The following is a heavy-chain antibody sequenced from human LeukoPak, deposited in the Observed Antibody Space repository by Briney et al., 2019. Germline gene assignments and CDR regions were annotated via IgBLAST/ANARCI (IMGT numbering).Heavy chain of an antibody. J-gene: IGHJ3*02. D-gene: IGHD2-2*01. CDR3: ARDLAVPAAIHDAYEM. CDR2: MNPNSGNT. Sequence: GASVKVSCKASGYTFTSYDINWVRQATGQGLEWMGWMNPNSGNTGYAQKFQGRVTMTRNTSISTAYMELSSLRSEDTAVYYCARDLAVPAAIHDAYEMWGQGTVVTVSP. V-gene: IGHV1-8*01. CDR1: GYTFTSYD.